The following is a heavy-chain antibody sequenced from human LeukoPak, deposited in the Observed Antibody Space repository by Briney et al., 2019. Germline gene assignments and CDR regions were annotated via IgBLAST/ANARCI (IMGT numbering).Heavy chain of an antibody. J-gene: IGHJ4*02. D-gene: IGHD3-22*01. CDR2: IYYSGST. Sequence: PSETLSLTCTVSGGSISSYYWSWIRQPPGKGLEWIGYIYYSGSTNYNPSLKSRVTISLDTSKNQFSLKLSSVTAADTAVYYCARVRALSYYDSSGDLYYFDYWGQGTLVTVSS. CDR1: GGSISSYY. CDR3: ARVRALSYYDSSGDLYYFDY. V-gene: IGHV4-59*01.